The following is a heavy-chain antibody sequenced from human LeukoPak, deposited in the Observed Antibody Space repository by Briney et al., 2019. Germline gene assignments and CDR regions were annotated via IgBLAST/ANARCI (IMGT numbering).Heavy chain of an antibody. D-gene: IGHD1-26*01. CDR1: GGSFSGYY. CDR3: ARGWELAPLMDV. CDR2: INHCGST. J-gene: IGHJ6*02. V-gene: IGHV4-34*01. Sequence: SETLSLTCAVYGGSFSGYYWSWIRQPPGKGLEWIGEINHCGSTNYNPSLKSRVTISVDTSKNQFSLKLSSVTAADTAVYYCARGWELAPLMDVWGQGTTVTVSS.